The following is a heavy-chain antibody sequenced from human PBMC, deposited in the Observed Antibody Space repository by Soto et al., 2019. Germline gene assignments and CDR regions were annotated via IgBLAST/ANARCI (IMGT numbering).Heavy chain of an antibody. CDR1: GYTFTSYL. Sequence: ASVKVSCKASGYTFTSYLMHWVRQAPGQRLEWMGWINAGNRNTKYSQNFQGRVTITRDTSASTAYMEMTSLRSEDTGVYYCARSISGPDYWGQGTLVTVSS. D-gene: IGHD3-10*01. J-gene: IGHJ4*02. CDR2: INAGNRNT. CDR3: ARSISGPDY. V-gene: IGHV1-3*01.